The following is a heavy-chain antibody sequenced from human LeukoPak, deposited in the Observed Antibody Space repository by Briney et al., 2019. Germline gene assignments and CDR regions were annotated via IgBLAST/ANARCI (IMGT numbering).Heavy chain of an antibody. CDR2: IYYSGST. J-gene: IGHJ4*02. V-gene: IGHV4-59*12. D-gene: IGHD3-10*01. CDR1: GVSIGGYY. CDR3: ARAYYGSGIYKNYFDY. Sequence: SETLSLTCTVSGVSIGGYYWSWIRQPPGKGLEWIGYIYYSGSTNYNPSLKSRVTMSVDTSKNQFSLKLSSVTAADTAVYYCARAYYGSGIYKNYFDYWGQGTLVTVSS.